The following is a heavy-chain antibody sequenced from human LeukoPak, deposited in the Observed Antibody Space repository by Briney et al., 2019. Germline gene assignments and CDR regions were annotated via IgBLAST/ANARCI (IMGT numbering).Heavy chain of an antibody. CDR3: ARDTGT. Sequence: GGSLRLSYAASGFTFRSYWMYWVRQAPGKGLVGVSRIDSGGSSTIYADSVKGRFTISRDNAKNMLYLQMNSLRVEDTAVYYCARDTGTWGQGALVTVSP. J-gene: IGHJ5*02. CDR2: IDSGGSST. D-gene: IGHD3-10*01. V-gene: IGHV3-74*01. CDR1: GFTFRSYW.